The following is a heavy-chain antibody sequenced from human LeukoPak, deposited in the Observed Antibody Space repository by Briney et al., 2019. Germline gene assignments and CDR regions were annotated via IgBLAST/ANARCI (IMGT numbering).Heavy chain of an antibody. CDR2: ISERGDGT. Sequence: GGSLRLSCAASGVAFSNYAMSWVHQAPGKGLEWVAAISERGDGTYYAGSMKGRFTISRDNAKNMVYLQINSLRAEDTAIYYCAKDIAQGYTFGSIEQDYWGQGTLVTVSS. J-gene: IGHJ4*02. CDR3: AKDIAQGYTFGSIEQDY. CDR1: GVAFSNYA. D-gene: IGHD5-18*01. V-gene: IGHV3-23*01.